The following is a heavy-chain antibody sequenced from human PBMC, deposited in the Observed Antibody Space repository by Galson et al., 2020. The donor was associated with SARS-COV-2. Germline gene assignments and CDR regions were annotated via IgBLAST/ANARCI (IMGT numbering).Heavy chain of an antibody. D-gene: IGHD3-10*01. V-gene: IGHV3-9*01. J-gene: IGHJ3*02. CDR3: AKDLGDGFGDQNDAFDI. CDR1: GFTFDDYA. Sequence: SLKISCAASGFTFDDYAMHWVRQAPGKGMEWVSGISWNSGSIGYADSVKGRFTISRDNAKNSLYLQMNSLRAEDTALYYCAKDLGDGFGDQNDAFDIWGQGTMVTVSS. CDR2: ISWNSGSI.